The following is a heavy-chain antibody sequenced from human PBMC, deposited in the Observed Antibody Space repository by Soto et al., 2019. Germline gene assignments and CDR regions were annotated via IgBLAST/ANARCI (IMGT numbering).Heavy chain of an antibody. V-gene: IGHV3-64D*06. Sequence: GGSLRLSCSASAFTFSASAMYWVRQAPGKGLEYVSVISYNGGRRYYADSVKGRFTISRDNSKNAVFLQMSSLRAEDTAVYYCVKGPSQGSSVFGPLDFWGQGTLVTVSS. CDR1: AFTFSASA. D-gene: IGHD3-3*01. CDR3: VKGPSQGSSVFGPLDF. CDR2: ISYNGGRR. J-gene: IGHJ4*02.